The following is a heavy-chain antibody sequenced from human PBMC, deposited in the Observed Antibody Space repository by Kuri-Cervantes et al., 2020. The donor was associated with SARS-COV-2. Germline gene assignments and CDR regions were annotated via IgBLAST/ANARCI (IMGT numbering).Heavy chain of an antibody. Sequence: GSLRLSCAVYGGSFSGYYWSWIRQPPGKGLEWIGEINHSGSTNYNPSLKSRVTISVDTSKNQFSLKLSSVTAADTAVYYCARDAYCGGDCFEYFQHWGQGTLVTVSS. J-gene: IGHJ1*01. CDR2: INHSGST. CDR1: GGSFSGYY. V-gene: IGHV4-34*01. CDR3: ARDAYCGGDCFEYFQH. D-gene: IGHD2-21*01.